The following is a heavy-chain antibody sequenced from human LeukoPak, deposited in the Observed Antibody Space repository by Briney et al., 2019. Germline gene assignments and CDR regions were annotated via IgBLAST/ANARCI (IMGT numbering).Heavy chain of an antibody. D-gene: IGHD3-9*01. CDR2: INHSGST. J-gene: IGHJ5*02. CDR3: VRVLTGCYPNWFDP. V-gene: IGHV4-34*01. CDR1: GGSFSGYY. Sequence: SETLSLTCAVYGGSFSGYYWSWIRQPPGKGLEWIGEINHSGSTNYNPSLKSRVTISVDTSKNQFSLKLSSVTAADTAVYYCVRVLTGCYPNWFDPWGQGTLVTVSS.